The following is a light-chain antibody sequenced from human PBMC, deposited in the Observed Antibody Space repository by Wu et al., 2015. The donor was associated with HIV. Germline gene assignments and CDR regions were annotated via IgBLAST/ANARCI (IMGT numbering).Light chain of an antibody. CDR2: DSA. CDR3: QQRSSWPWT. CDR1: QSVNWY. J-gene: IGKJ1*01. V-gene: IGKV3-11*01. Sequence: DILLTQSPATLSLSPGERATLSCRASQSVNWYLAWFQQKPGQVPRLLIYDSANRATGIPGRLSGSGSGTDFTLTINSLEPEDFAVYYCQQRSSWPWTFGQGTKVEIK.